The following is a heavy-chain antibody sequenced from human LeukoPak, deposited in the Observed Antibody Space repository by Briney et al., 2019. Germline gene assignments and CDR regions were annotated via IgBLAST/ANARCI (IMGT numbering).Heavy chain of an antibody. CDR1: GYTFTSYD. V-gene: IGHV1-8*01. CDR3: ARMETQWFGELCAVRWFDP. J-gene: IGHJ5*02. Sequence: GASVKVSCKASGYTFTSYDINWVRQATGQGLEWMGWMNPNSGNTGYAQKFQGRVTMTRNTSISTAYMELSSLRSEDTAVYYCARMETQWFGELCAVRWFDPWGQGTLVTVSS. CDR2: MNPNSGNT. D-gene: IGHD3-10*01.